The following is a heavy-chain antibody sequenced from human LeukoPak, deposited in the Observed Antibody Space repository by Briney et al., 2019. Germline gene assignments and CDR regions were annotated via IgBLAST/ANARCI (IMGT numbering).Heavy chain of an antibody. CDR1: GFTFSIFG. CDR3: ARHYGGNFGDVFDI. CDR2: IASDERNK. V-gene: IGHV3-30*03. Sequence: GGSLRLSCAASGFTFSIFGIHWVRQAPGKGLEWVALIASDERNKYYAGSVKGRFTISRDNSKNTLYLQMNSLRAEDTAVYYCARHYGGNFGDVFDIWGQGTMVTVSS. J-gene: IGHJ3*02. D-gene: IGHD4-23*01.